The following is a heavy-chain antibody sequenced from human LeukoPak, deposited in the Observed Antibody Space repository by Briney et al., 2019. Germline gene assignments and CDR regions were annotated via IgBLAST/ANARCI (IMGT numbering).Heavy chain of an antibody. J-gene: IGHJ4*02. V-gene: IGHV3-21*04. CDR2: ISSSSDYI. CDR3: AKGRGTTVTSAANY. Sequence: GGSLRLSCAASGFTFSSYSMNWVRQAPGKGLEWVSAISSSSDYIFYADSVQGRFTISRDNSKNTLFLQMNSLRAEDTAVYYCAKGRGTTVTSAANYWGQGTLVTVSS. D-gene: IGHD4-17*01. CDR1: GFTFSSYS.